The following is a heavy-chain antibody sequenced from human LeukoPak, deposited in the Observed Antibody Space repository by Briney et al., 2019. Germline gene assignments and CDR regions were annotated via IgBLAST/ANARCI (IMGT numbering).Heavy chain of an antibody. CDR1: GGTFSSYA. V-gene: IGHV1-69*05. CDR2: IIPIFGTA. J-gene: IGHJ4*02. D-gene: IGHD2-2*01. Sequence: SVKVSCKASGGTFSSYAISWVRQAPGQGLEWMGGIIPIFGTANYAQKFQGRVTITTDESTSTAYMELSSPRSEDTAVYYCARKSVVVPAAFDYWGQGTLVTVSS. CDR3: ARKSVVVPAAFDY.